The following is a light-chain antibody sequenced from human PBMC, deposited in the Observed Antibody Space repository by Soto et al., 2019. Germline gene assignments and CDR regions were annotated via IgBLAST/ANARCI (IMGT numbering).Light chain of an antibody. CDR2: EVS. J-gene: IGLJ2*01. CDR3: SSYTHGTTLYVL. V-gene: IGLV2-14*01. CDR1: SSDVGGYNY. Sequence: QSALTQPASVSGSPGQSITISCTGTSSDVGGYNYVSWYQQHPGKAPKLIIYEVSNRPSGVSNRFSGSKSGNTASLTISGLQAEDEADYYCSSYTHGTTLYVLFGGGTKLTVL.